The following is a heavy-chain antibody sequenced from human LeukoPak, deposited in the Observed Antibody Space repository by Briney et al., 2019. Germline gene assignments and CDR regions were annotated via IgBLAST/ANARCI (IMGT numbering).Heavy chain of an antibody. V-gene: IGHV3-53*01. CDR2: IYSDNT. Sequence: GGSLRLSCTVSGFTVSSNSMSWVRQAPGKGLEWVSFIYSDNTHYSDSVKGRFTISRDNSKNTLYLQMNSLRAEDTAVYYCARDRLLWFGELLSDYYMDVWGKGTTVTISS. CDR1: GFTVSSNS. J-gene: IGHJ6*03. D-gene: IGHD3-10*01. CDR3: ARDRLLWFGELLSDYYMDV.